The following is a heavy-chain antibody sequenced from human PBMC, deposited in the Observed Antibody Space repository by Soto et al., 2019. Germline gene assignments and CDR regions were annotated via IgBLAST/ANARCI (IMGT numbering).Heavy chain of an antibody. D-gene: IGHD3-3*01. Sequence: QVQLQESGPGLVKPSETLSLTCTVSGGSISSYYWSWIRQHPGKGLEWMGNIYYSGSTNYNPSLKSGVTISVDTTKNQFARKLSAVTAADTAVYDCARQFTSCGGVIVGYFDLRGRGTLVTVSS. V-gene: IGHV4-59*08. CDR1: GGSISSYY. J-gene: IGHJ2*01. CDR2: IYYSGST. CDR3: ARQFTSCGGVIVGYFDL.